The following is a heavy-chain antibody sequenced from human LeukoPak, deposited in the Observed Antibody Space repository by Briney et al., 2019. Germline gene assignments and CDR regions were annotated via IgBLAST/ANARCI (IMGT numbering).Heavy chain of an antibody. CDR3: AKRAGGNSGYFDY. D-gene: IGHD4-23*01. CDR1: GFTFSSYS. Sequence: PGGSLRLSCAASGFTFSSYSMNWVRQAPGKGLEWVSAISGSGGSTYYADSVKGRFTISRDNSKNTLYLQMNSLRAEDAAVYYCAKRAGGNSGYFDYWGQGTLVTVSS. CDR2: ISGSGGST. J-gene: IGHJ4*02. V-gene: IGHV3-23*01.